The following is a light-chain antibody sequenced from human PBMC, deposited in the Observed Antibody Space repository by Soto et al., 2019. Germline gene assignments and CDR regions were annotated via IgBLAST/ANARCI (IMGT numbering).Light chain of an antibody. V-gene: IGKV1-9*01. Sequence: DIQLTQSPSFLSASVGDRVTITCRASQGISSYLAWYQQKPGKAPKLLIYVTSTLQSGVPSRFSGIGSGTEFTLTISSLQPEDFATYYCQQLYSYPHTFGGGTEVEIK. CDR2: VTS. J-gene: IGKJ4*01. CDR1: QGISSY. CDR3: QQLYSYPHT.